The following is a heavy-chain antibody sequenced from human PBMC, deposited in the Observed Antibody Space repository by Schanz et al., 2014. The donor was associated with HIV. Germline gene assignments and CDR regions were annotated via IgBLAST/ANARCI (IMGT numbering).Heavy chain of an antibody. CDR1: GFTFSSYA. V-gene: IGHV3-23*01. D-gene: IGHD2-15*01. Sequence: EVQLLESGGGLVQPGGSLRLSCAASGFTFSSYAMSWVRQAPGKGLEWVSVIRGSAGSTYYADSVKGRFTISRDNSKNTLYLQMNSLRAEDTAVYYCANLVVAATDDAFDIWGQGTMVTVSS. CDR2: IRGSAGST. CDR3: ANLVVAATDDAFDI. J-gene: IGHJ3*02.